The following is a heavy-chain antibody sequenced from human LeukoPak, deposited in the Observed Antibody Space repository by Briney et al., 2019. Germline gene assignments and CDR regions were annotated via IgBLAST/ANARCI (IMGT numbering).Heavy chain of an antibody. D-gene: IGHD5-18*01. CDR1: GGSISSGDYY. V-gene: IGHV4-30-2*01. J-gene: IGHJ4*02. CDR3: ARGARLPNPLFDY. CDR2: IYHSGST. Sequence: SETLSLTCTVSGGSISSGDYYWSWIRQPPGKGLEWIGYIYHSGSTYYNPSPKSRVTISVDRSKNQFSLKLSSVTAADTAVYYCARGARLPNPLFDYWGQGTLVTVSS.